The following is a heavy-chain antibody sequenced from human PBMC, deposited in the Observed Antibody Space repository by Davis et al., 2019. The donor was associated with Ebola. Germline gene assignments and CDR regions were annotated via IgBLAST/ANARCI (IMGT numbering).Heavy chain of an antibody. CDR3: AGRWGDYFDY. CDR2: ISSSSSYI. D-gene: IGHD7-27*01. CDR1: QFTFNIYS. J-gene: IGHJ4*02. V-gene: IGHV3-21*01. Sequence: GESLKISCAASQFTFNIYSMSWVRQAPGKGLEWVSSISSSSSYIYYADSVKGRFTISRDNANNTLFLQMSSLRAEDTAVYYCAGRWGDYFDYWGQGSLVTVSS.